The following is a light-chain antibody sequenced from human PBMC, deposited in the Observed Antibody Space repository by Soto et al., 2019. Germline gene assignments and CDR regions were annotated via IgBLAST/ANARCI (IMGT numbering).Light chain of an antibody. Sequence: EIVMTQSPATLSVSPGERATLSCRASQSVSSNLAWYQQKPGQAPRLLIYGASTRATGIPARFSGSGSGTEFTLTISSLQSEDFAVYYCQQYNNWPSITFGQGTRPGD. CDR3: QQYNNWPSIT. J-gene: IGKJ5*01. V-gene: IGKV3-15*01. CDR2: GAS. CDR1: QSVSSN.